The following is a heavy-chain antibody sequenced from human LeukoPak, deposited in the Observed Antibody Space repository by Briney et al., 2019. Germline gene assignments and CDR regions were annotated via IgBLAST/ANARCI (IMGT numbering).Heavy chain of an antibody. CDR3: AKEDPFGPRPGPFDY. CDR2: ISGSGGST. CDR1: GFTFSSYW. V-gene: IGHV3-23*01. J-gene: IGHJ4*02. D-gene: IGHD3-10*01. Sequence: GGSLRLSCAASGFTFSSYWMHWVRQAPGKGLEWVSAISGSGGSTYYAGSVKGRFTISRDNSKNTLYLQTNSLRAEDTAVYYCAKEDPFGPRPGPFDYWGQGTLVTVSS.